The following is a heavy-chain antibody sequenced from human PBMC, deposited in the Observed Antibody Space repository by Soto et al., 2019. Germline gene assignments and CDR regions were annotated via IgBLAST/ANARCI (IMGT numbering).Heavy chain of an antibody. D-gene: IGHD3-10*01. J-gene: IGHJ4*02. V-gene: IGHV3-23*01. Sequence: EVQLLESGGGLVQPGGSLRLSCAASGFTFSTYAMSWVRQAPGKGLEWVSGISGSGGRTYYADSVKGRFTISRDNSKNTLFLQVNSLRGEDTAVYYCAKDGGRSEGLDYWGQGTLVTVSS. CDR1: GFTFSTYA. CDR3: AKDGGRSEGLDY. CDR2: ISGSGGRT.